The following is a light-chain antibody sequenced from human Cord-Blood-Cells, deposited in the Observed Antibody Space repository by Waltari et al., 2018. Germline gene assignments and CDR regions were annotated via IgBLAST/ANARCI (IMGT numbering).Light chain of an antibody. J-gene: IGKJ2*01. V-gene: IGKV1-39*01. Sequence: DIQMTQSPSSLSASVGERDTITCRASQSISNYLNWYQQKPGKAPKLLIYAASSLQSGVPSRFSGSGSGTDFTLTISSLQPEDFATYYCQQSYSTPYTFGQGTKLEIK. CDR1: QSISNY. CDR2: AAS. CDR3: QQSYSTPYT.